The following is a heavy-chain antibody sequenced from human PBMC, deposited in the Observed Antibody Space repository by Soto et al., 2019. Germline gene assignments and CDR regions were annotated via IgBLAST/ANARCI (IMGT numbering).Heavy chain of an antibody. CDR2: ISDAAGSA. J-gene: IGHJ4*01. CDR3: ARPYGGKIGDAPDL. Sequence: QPGGSLRLACAASGFTFSTYAMSWVRQVPGEGLEWVSTISDAAGSAYYVDSVKGRFTISIDNSKKTLYLQMNSLRAEDSAVYYCARPYGGKIGDAPDLWGQGTLVTVSS. D-gene: IGHD4-17*01. CDR1: GFTFSTYA. V-gene: IGHV3-23*01.